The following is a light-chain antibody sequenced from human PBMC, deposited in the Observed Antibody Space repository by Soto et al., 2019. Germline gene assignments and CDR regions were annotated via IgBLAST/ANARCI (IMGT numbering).Light chain of an antibody. Sequence: FQSTPSPSSLSASLGASVTITGRASQTISSWLAWYQQKPGKAPKLLIYKASTLKSGVPSRFSGSGSGTEFTLTISSLQPDDFATYYCQHYNSYPETFGQGTKVDIK. J-gene: IGKJ1*01. CDR1: QTISSW. V-gene: IGKV1-5*03. CDR3: QHYNSYPET. CDR2: KAS.